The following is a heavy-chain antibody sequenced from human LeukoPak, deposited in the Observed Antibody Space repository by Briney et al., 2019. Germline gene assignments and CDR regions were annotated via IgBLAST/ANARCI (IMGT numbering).Heavy chain of an antibody. CDR3: ARGGRGGDFFDY. D-gene: IGHD3-16*01. CDR1: GGSISSGGYS. V-gene: IGHV4-30-2*01. CDR2: IYHSGST. Sequence: MPSETLSLTCTVSGGSISSGGYSWSWIRQPPGKGLEWIGYIYHSGSTYYNPSLKSRVTMSVDRSKNQFSLKLSSVTAADTAVYYCARGGRGGDFFDYWGQGTLVTVSS. J-gene: IGHJ4*02.